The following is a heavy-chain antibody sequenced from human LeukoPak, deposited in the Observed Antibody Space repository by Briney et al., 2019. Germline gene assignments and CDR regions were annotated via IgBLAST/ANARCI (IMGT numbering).Heavy chain of an antibody. V-gene: IGHV3-7*01. D-gene: IGHD1-26*01. CDR1: GFTFSNYW. CDR2: IKQDGSEK. CDR3: ASPLVGTTDY. J-gene: IGHJ4*02. Sequence: GGSLRLSCAASGFTFSNYWMTWVRQAPGKGLEWVANIKQDGSEKYYVDSVKGRFTISRDNAKDSLYLQIHSLRAEDTAVYFCASPLVGTTDYWGQGTLVTVS.